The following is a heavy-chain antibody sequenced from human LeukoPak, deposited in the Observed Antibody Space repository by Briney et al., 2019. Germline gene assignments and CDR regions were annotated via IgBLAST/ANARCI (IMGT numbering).Heavy chain of an antibody. CDR3: AKDFRIGYSAHFDY. CDR2: IKQDGSEK. V-gene: IGHV3-7*03. CDR1: GFTLSSYW. J-gene: IGHJ4*02. Sequence: SGGSLRLSCAASGFTLSSYWMTWVRQAPGKGLEWVGNIKQDGSEKYYVESVKGRFTISRDNAKNSLFLQMNSLRGEDTAVYYCAKDFRIGYSAHFDYWGQGALVTVSS. D-gene: IGHD2-21*01.